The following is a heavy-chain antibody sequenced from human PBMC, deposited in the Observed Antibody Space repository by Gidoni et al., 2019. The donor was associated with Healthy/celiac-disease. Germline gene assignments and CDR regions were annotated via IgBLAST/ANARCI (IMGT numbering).Heavy chain of an antibody. D-gene: IGHD2-2*01. V-gene: IGHV4-38-2*02. CDR1: GYSISSGYY. CDR2: IYHSGST. Sequence: QVQLQASGPGLVKPSETLSLPCTFSGYSISSGYYWGWIRQPPGKGLEWIGSIYHSGSTYYNPSLKSRVTISVDTSKNQFSLKLSSVTAADTAVYYCARVPVVPAATIDYWGQGTLVTVSS. J-gene: IGHJ4*02. CDR3: ARVPVVPAATIDY.